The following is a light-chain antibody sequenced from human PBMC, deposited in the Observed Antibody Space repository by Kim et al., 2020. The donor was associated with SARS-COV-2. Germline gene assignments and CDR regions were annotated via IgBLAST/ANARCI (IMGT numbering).Light chain of an antibody. CDR1: SPNIGSNY. V-gene: IGLV1-47*01. Sequence: RVTISCSGSSPNIGSNYVSWYQQLPGSAPKLLIYRNNQRPSGVPDRFSGSKSGTSASLAISGLRSEDEADYYCAAWDDSLSGYVFGTGTKSPS. CDR2: RNN. CDR3: AAWDDSLSGYV. J-gene: IGLJ1*01.